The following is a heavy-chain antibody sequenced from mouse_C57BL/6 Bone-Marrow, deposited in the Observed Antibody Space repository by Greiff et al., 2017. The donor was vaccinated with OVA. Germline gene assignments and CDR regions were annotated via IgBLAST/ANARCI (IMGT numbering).Heavy chain of an antibody. CDR1: GYAFSSSW. J-gene: IGHJ3*01. Sequence: QVQLQQSGPELVKPGASMKISCKASGYAFSSSWMNWVKQRPGKGLEWIGRIYPGDGDTNYNGKFKGKATLTADKSSSTAYMQLSSLTSEDSAVYFCARSDWFAYWGQGTLVTVSA. CDR2: IYPGDGDT. CDR3: ARSDWFAY. V-gene: IGHV1-82*01.